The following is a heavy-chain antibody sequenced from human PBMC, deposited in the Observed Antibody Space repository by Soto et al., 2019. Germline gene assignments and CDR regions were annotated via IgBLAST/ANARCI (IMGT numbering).Heavy chain of an antibody. Sequence: EVQLVESGGGLVKPGGSLRLSCAASGFTFSSYSMNWVRQAPGKGLEWVSSISSSSSYIYYADSVKGRFTISRDNAKNSLYLQMNSLRAEDTAVYYCARDSEIITFGGVIAPFDYWGQGTLVTVSS. CDR1: GFTFSSYS. CDR3: ARDSEIITFGGVIAPFDY. J-gene: IGHJ4*02. CDR2: ISSSSSYI. D-gene: IGHD3-16*02. V-gene: IGHV3-21*01.